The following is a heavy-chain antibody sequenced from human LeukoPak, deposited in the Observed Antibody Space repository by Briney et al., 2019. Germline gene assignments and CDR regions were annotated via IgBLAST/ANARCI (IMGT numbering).Heavy chain of an antibody. CDR2: ITDSSRTI. D-gene: IGHD3-10*01. CDR3: ARGGSYYTN. V-gene: IGHV3-48*02. Sequence: SGGSLRLSCAASGFSFNVYSMNWVRQAPGKGLEWLSYITDSSRTIYYADSVKGRFTISRDNAKNSLYLQMNSLRDEDTAVYFCARGGSYYTNWGQGTLVTVSS. J-gene: IGHJ4*02. CDR1: GFSFNVYS.